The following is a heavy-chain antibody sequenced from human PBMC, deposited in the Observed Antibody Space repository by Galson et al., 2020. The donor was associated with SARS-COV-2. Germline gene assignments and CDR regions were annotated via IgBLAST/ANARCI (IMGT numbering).Heavy chain of an antibody. Sequence: GESLKISCAASGFTFSSYWMHWVRQAPGKGLVWVSRINSDGSSTSYADSVKGRFTISRDNAKNTLYLQMNSLRAEDTAVYYCARDREILRYYFDYWGQGTLVTVSS. J-gene: IGHJ4*02. D-gene: IGHD3-10*01. CDR3: ARDREILRYYFDY. V-gene: IGHV3-74*01. CDR2: INSDGSST. CDR1: GFTFSSYW.